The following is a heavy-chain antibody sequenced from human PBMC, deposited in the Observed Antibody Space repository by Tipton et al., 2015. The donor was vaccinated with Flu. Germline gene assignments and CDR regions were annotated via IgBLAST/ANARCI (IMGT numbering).Heavy chain of an antibody. J-gene: IGHJ4*02. CDR1: GFSISSGFY. CDR3: ARSGVAVSI. CDR2: IFHSGKA. D-gene: IGHD2-15*01. Sequence: GLVKPSETLTLTCAVSGFSISSGFYWGWIRQFPGKRLQWIGNIFHSGKAYYNESLSSRVSMSVDTSKNEFYLKIFSVTAADTATYFCARSGVAVSIWGQGSLVTVSS. V-gene: IGHV4-38-2*01.